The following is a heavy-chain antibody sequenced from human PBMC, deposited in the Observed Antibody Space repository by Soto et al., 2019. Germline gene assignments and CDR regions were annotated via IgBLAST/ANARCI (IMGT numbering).Heavy chain of an antibody. CDR3: AREPATAKTEGVYX. J-gene: IGHJ4*02. V-gene: IGHV1-2*02. CDR1: GYTFSDYY. CDR2: INPNSGGT. Sequence: AASVKVSCKASGYTFSDYYIHWVRQAPGQGLEWMGLINPNSGGTKYAPKCQGGVTMTRDTSITTAYMELSRLRSGDTAVYYCAREPATAKTEGVYXWGQGTLVTVSX. D-gene: IGHD1-1*01.